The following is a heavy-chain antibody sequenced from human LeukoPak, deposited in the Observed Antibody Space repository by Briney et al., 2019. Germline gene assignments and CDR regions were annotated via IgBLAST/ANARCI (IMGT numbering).Heavy chain of an antibody. CDR2: IHESGRV. D-gene: IGHD2-2*01. CDR1: GGYMRNSY. J-gene: IGHJ5*02. V-gene: IGHV4-59*12. Sequence: SETLSLTCTVSGGYMRNSYWSWIRQPPGKGLEWIGYIHESGRVSYNPSLKSRVSISLDTSNERFSLKVSSVTAADTAVYYCAREAGDIVVVPAAMFEWFDPWGQGTLVTVSS. CDR3: AREAGDIVVVPAAMFEWFDP.